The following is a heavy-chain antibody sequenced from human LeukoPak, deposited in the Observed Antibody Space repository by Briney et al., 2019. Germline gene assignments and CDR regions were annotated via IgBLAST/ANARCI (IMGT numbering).Heavy chain of an antibody. D-gene: IGHD2-21*02. V-gene: IGHV4-59*01. CDR3: ARGTYFCGGDCYSNDAFDI. CDR2: IYYSGST. J-gene: IGHJ3*02. Sequence: PSETLSLTCTVSGGSISSYYWSWIRQPPGKGLEGVGYIYYSGSTNYNPSLKSRVTISVDTSKNQFSLRLSSVTAADTAVYYCARGTYFCGGDCYSNDAFDIWGQGTMVTVSS. CDR1: GGSISSYY.